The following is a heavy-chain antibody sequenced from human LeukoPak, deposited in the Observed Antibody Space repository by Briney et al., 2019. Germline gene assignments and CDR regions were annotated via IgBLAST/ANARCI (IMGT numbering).Heavy chain of an antibody. CDR2: IIPIFGTA. V-gene: IGHV1-69*13. J-gene: IGHJ4*02. CDR3: ARDGERGELSLYMDY. CDR1: GGTFSSYA. D-gene: IGHD3-16*02. Sequence: GASVKVSCKASGGTFSSYAIGWVRQAPGQGLEWMGGIIPIFGTANYAQKFQGRVTITADESTSTAYMELSSLRSEDTAVYYCARDGERGELSLYMDYWGQGTLVTVSS.